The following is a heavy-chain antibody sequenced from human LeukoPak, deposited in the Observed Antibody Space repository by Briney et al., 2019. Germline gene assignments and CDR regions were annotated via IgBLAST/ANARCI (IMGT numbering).Heavy chain of an antibody. V-gene: IGHV3-33*01. Sequence: GGSLRLSCAASGFTFSSYGMHWVRQAPGKGLEWVALIWYDGSKKYYADSVKGRFTISRDNSQSTLYLQMNSLRAEDTAVYFCARDAYDTNGCYTRIYWGQGTLVAVSS. CDR2: IWYDGSKK. J-gene: IGHJ4*02. D-gene: IGHD3-22*01. CDR1: GFTFSSYG. CDR3: ARDAYDTNGCYTRIY.